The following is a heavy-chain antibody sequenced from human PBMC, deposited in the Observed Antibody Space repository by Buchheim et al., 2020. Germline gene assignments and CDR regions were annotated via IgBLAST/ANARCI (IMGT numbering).Heavy chain of an antibody. V-gene: IGHV3-33*08. CDR1: GFTFSIYS. Sequence: VQLVESGGGLVKPGGSLKLSCAASGFTFSIYSMNWVRQAPGKGLEWVAVIWYDGSNKYYADSVKGRFTISRDNSKNTLYLQMNSLRAEGTAVYYCAREDCSSTSCYRGFDYWGQGTL. J-gene: IGHJ4*02. CDR2: IWYDGSNK. CDR3: AREDCSSTSCYRGFDY. D-gene: IGHD2-2*02.